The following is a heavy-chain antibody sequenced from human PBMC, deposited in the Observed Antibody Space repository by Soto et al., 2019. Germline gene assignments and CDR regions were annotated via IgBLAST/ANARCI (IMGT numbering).Heavy chain of an antibody. J-gene: IGHJ6*02. V-gene: IGHV3-23*01. CDR2: IIDSVSIT. CDR3: AKERRYYYYSGVAV. CDR1: QFTFSSCA. Sequence: PLRLSCTASQFTFSSCAMCWVLKNPFKLLELFSDIIDSVSITYYADSVKGRFTISRDNSKSTLYLQMNSLRAQDTALYYCAKERRYYYYSGVAVWGQETTVPVSS.